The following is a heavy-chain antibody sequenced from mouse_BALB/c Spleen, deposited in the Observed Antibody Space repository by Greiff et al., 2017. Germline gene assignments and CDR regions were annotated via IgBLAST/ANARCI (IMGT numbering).Heavy chain of an antibody. CDR3: TRAIYYGNPAWFAY. Sequence: QVQLQQPGAELVRPGASVKLSCKASGYTFTSYWINWVKQRPGQGLEWIGNIYPSDSYTNYNQKFKDKATLTVDKSSSTAYMQLSSPTSEDSAVYYCTRAIYYGNPAWFAYWGQGTLVTVSA. J-gene: IGHJ3*01. CDR2: IYPSDSYT. CDR1: GYTFTSYW. D-gene: IGHD2-1*01. V-gene: IGHV1-69*02.